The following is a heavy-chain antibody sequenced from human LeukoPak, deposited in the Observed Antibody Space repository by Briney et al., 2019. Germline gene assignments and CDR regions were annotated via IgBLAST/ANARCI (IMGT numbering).Heavy chain of an antibody. V-gene: IGHV4-59*12. CDR3: ARDFSSSSTVYYYYYMDV. CDR2: ISYSGTT. J-gene: IGHJ6*03. CDR1: GGSISSYY. D-gene: IGHD6-6*01. Sequence: PSETLSLTCTVSGGSISSYYWSWIRQPPGKGLEWIGTISYSGTTYYSPSLKSRVTISLDTSKNQFSLKLSSVTAADTAIYYCARDFSSSSTVYYYYYMDVWGKGTTVTVSS.